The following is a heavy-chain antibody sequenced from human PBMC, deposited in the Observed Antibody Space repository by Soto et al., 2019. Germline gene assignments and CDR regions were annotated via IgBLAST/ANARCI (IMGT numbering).Heavy chain of an antibody. CDR2: INHSGST. CDR3: ARGPKTGTWSNFHWFDP. D-gene: IGHD1-7*01. CDR1: GGSFSGYY. V-gene: IGHV4-34*01. J-gene: IGHJ5*02. Sequence: QVQLQQWGAGLLKPSETLSLTCAVYGGSFSGYYWSWIRQPPGKGLEWIGEINHSGSTNYNPSLKSLVTISVDTSKNPFSLKLSSVTAADTAVYYCARGPKTGTWSNFHWFDPWGQGTLVTVSS.